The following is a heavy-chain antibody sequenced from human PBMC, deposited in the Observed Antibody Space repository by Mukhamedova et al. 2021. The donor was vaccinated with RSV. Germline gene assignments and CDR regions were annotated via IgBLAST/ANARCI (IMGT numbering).Heavy chain of an antibody. CDR3: ARDLTGATSY. D-gene: IGHD1-1*01. V-gene: IGHV3-72*01. J-gene: IGHJ4*02. Sequence: YTTEYAASVSGRFTISRDDSKNSVFLQMNSLRTEDSAIYYCARDLTGATSYWGQGTLVTVSS. CDR2: YTT.